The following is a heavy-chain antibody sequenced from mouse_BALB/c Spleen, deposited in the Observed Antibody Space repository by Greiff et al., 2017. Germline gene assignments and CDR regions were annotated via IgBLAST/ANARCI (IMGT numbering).Heavy chain of an antibody. CDR1: GYTFTDYV. J-gene: IGHJ3*01. V-gene: IGHV1-81*01. D-gene: IGHD1-1*01. CDR3: ARSRITTVEDWFAY. Sequence: VQLQQSGPELVKPGASVKMSCKASGYTFTDYVISWVKQRTGQGLEWIGEIYPGSGSTYYNEKFKGKATLTADKSSNTAYMQLSSLTSEDSAVYFCARSRITTVEDWFAYWGQGTLVTVSA. CDR2: IYPGSGST.